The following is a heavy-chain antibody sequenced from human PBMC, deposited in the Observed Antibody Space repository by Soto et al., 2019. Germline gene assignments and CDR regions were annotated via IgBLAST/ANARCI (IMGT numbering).Heavy chain of an antibody. CDR2: IYPGDSDT. D-gene: IGHD6-19*01. J-gene: IGHJ5*02. CDR1: GYSFTSYW. V-gene: IGHV5-51*01. CDR3: ARHAGGRYNWFDP. Sequence: GESLKISCKGSGYSFTSYWIGWVRQMPGKDMEWMGIIYPGDSDTRYSPSFQVQVTISADKSISTAYLQWSSLKASDTAMYYCARHAGGRYNWFDPWGQGTLVTGSS.